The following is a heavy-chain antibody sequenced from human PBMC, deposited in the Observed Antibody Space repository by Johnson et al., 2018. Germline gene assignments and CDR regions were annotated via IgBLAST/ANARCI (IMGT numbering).Heavy chain of an antibody. J-gene: IGHJ1*01. CDR2: ISSSSSYI. CDR1: GFTFSSYS. CDR3: AGSQEVQH. V-gene: IGHV3-21*01. Sequence: VQLVQSGGGLVKPGGSLRLSCAASGFTFSSYSMNWVRQAQGKGLEWVSFISSSSSYIYYADSVKGRFTISRDNAKNSLYRQRNSLRAEDTAGYYCAGSQEVQHWGQGTLVTVSS.